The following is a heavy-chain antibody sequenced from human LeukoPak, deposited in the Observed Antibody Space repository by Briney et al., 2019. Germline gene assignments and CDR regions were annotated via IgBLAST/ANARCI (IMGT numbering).Heavy chain of an antibody. V-gene: IGHV3-23*01. Sequence: GGSLRLSCAASRFTFSSDAMSWVRQAPGKGLEWVSAISNSGGRTYYADSVKGRFTISRDNSKNTLYLQMNSLRADDTAVYYCAKEQDNYDSSGFTRGRFDYWGQGTLVTVSS. CDR3: AKEQDNYDSSGFTRGRFDY. D-gene: IGHD3-22*01. CDR2: ISNSGGRT. J-gene: IGHJ4*02. CDR1: RFTFSSDA.